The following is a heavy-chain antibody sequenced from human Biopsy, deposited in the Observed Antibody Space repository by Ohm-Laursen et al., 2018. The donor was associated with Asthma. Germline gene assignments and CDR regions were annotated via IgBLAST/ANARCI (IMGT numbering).Heavy chain of an antibody. CDR3: ARAVDYSHYYGIDV. Sequence: SVKVSCKTSGYTFNSAGITWVRQAPGQGHERMGWISVYNGNTKVAQKLQDRVTMITDTSTSTAYMELRSLRSDDTTVYFCARAVDYSHYYGIDVWGQGTTVTVS. CDR1: GYTFNSAG. V-gene: IGHV1-18*01. D-gene: IGHD3-10*01. CDR2: ISVYNGNT. J-gene: IGHJ6*02.